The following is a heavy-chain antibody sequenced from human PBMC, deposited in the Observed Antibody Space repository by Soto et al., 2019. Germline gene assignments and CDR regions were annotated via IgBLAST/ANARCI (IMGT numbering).Heavy chain of an antibody. CDR1: GFTFTRYS. CDR3: ARESEDLTSNFDY. Sequence: GGSLRLSCTASGFTFTRYSMNWVRQAPGKGLEWVSSISSTTNYIYYGDSMKGRFTISRDNAKNSLYLEMNSLRAEDTAVYYCARESEDLTSNFDYWGQGTLVTVSS. V-gene: IGHV3-21*06. CDR2: ISSTTNYI. J-gene: IGHJ4*02.